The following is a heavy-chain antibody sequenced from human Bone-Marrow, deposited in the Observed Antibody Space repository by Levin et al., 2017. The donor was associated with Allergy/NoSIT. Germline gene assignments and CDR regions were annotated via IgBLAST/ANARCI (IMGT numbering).Heavy chain of an antibody. CDR2: LGSDGRT. CDR3: GKDIYGWAFDV. V-gene: IGHV3-23*01. Sequence: GGSLRLSCTASGFTVSNYAMTWVRQALGKGLEWVSGLGSDGRTYYADSVNGRFTISRDASKNTLYLQMNSLRVADTALYYCGKDIYGWAFDVWGQGTMVTVSS. J-gene: IGHJ3*01. CDR1: GFTVSNYA. D-gene: IGHD2-2*03.